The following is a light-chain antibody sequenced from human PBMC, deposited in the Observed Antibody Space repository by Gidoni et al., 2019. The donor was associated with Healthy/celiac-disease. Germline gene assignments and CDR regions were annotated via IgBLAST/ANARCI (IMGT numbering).Light chain of an antibody. J-gene: IGKJ4*02. CDR3: QKYNA. V-gene: IGKV1-5*03. Sequence: DIQMTQSPSTLSASVGDRVTITCRASQSISSWLAWYQQKPGKAPKLLIYKASSLESGVPSRFSGSGYGTEFTLTISSLQPDDFATYYCQKYNAFGGGTKVEIK. CDR2: KAS. CDR1: QSISSW.